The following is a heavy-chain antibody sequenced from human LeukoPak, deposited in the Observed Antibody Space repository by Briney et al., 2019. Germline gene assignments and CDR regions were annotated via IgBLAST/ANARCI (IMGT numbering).Heavy chain of an antibody. J-gene: IGHJ5*02. V-gene: IGHV4-38-2*01. CDR2: VHHSADT. D-gene: IGHD3-10*01. CDR3: ARYGHWFDP. Sequence: PSKTLSLTCAVSGYSISSGYYWRWIRQSPGNGLEYIGSVHHSADTYYNPSLKSRVTMSIDTSKNQFSLKLNSVTAADTAVYYCARYGHWFDPWGQGTLVTVSS. CDR1: GYSISSGYY.